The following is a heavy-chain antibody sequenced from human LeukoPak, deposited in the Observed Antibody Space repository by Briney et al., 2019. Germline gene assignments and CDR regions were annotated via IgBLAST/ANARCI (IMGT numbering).Heavy chain of an antibody. CDR3: ARGLRGLL. V-gene: IGHV4-39*07. J-gene: IGHJ4*02. Sequence: SETLSLTCTVSGGSISSSSYYWGWIRQPPGKGLEWIGSIYYSGSTYYNPSLKSRVTISVDTSKNQFSLKLSSVTAADTAVYYCARGLRGLLWGQGTLVTVSS. CDR2: IYYSGST. CDR1: GGSISSSSYY. D-gene: IGHD4-17*01.